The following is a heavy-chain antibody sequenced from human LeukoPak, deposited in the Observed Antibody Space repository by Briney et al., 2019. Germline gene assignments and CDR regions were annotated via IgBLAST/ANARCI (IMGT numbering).Heavy chain of an antibody. CDR3: AKAAAYDGGDY. J-gene: IGHJ4*02. V-gene: IGHV3-30*18. Sequence: GGSLRLSCAASGFTFSSYGMHWVRQAPGKGLEWVAVISYDGSNKYYADSVKGRFTISRDNSKNTLYLQMNSLRAEDTAVYYCAKAAAYDGGDYWGQGTLVTVSS. CDR2: ISYDGSNK. CDR1: GFTFSSYG. D-gene: IGHD2-21*01.